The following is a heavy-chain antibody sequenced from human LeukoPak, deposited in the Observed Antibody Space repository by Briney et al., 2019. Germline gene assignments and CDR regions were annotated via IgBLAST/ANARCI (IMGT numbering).Heavy chain of an antibody. J-gene: IGHJ6*02. Sequence: GGSLRLSCAASGFTFSSYWMSWVRQAPGKGLEWVANIKQDGSEKYYVDSVKGRFTISRDNAKNSLYLQMNSLRAEDTAVYYCTRDLMDYDVSTGLHHYYMDVWGQGTTVTVSS. CDR1: GFTFSSYW. V-gene: IGHV3-7*01. CDR3: TRDLMDYDVSTGLHHYYMDV. D-gene: IGHD3-9*01. CDR2: IKQDGSEK.